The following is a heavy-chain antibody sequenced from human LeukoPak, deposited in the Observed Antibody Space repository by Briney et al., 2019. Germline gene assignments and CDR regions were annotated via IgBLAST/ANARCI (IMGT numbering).Heavy chain of an antibody. Sequence: SETLSLTCTVSGGSISSSSYYWGWIRQPPGKGLEWIGSIYYSGSTYYNPSLKSRVTISVDTSKNQFSLKLSSVTAADTAVYYCARREVRGVIITLDYWGQGTLVTVSS. CDR3: ARREVRGVIITLDY. CDR2: IYYSGST. D-gene: IGHD3-10*01. J-gene: IGHJ4*02. V-gene: IGHV4-39*01. CDR1: GGSISSSSYY.